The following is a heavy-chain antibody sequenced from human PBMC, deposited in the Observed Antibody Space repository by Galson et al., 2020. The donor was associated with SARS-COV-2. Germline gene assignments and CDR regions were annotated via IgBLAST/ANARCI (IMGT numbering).Heavy chain of an antibody. V-gene: IGHV4-59*08. CDR2: IYYSGST. Sequence: SETLSLTCTVSGGSISSYYWSWIRQPPGKGLEWIGYIYYSGSTNYNPSLKSRVTISVDTSKNQFSLKLSSVTAADTAVYYCARQVGQQWLVPGDHYYFDYWGQGTLVTVSS. CDR3: ARQVGQQWLVPGDHYYFDY. CDR1: GGSISSYY. D-gene: IGHD6-19*01. J-gene: IGHJ4*02.